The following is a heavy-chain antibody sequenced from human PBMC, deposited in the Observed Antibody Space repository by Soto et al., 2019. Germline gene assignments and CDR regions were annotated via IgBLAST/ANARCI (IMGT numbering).Heavy chain of an antibody. D-gene: IGHD2-2*01. Sequence: DVRLLESGGGLVQPGGSLRLSCAASGFTFSSYSMSWVRQAPGKGLAWVSTIGTSASTYYGDSVRGRFTISRDNSRNTLYLQMNSLRAEDTAVYYCADLSRYCTSSNCDWGQGTLVTVSS. V-gene: IGHV3-23*01. J-gene: IGHJ4*02. CDR3: ADLSRYCTSSNCD. CDR1: GFTFSSYS. CDR2: IGTSAST.